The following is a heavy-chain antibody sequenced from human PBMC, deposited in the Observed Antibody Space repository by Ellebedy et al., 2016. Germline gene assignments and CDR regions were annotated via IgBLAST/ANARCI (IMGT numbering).Heavy chain of an antibody. CDR3: ARGRRTGYGDGDY. D-gene: IGHD3/OR15-3a*01. Sequence: SETLSLTXTVSGGSISSGDYYWSWIRQPPGKGLEWIGYIYYSGSTYYNPSLKSRVTISVDTSKNQFSLKLSSVTAADTAVYYCARGRRTGYGDGDYWGQGTLVTVSS. V-gene: IGHV4-30-4*01. J-gene: IGHJ4*02. CDR1: GGSISSGDYY. CDR2: IYYSGST.